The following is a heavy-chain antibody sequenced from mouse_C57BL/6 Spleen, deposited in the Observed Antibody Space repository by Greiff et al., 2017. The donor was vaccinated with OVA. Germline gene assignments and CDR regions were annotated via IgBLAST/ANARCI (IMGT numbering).Heavy chain of an antibody. CDR2: IYPSDSET. CDR1: VYTFTIYW. Sequence: QVQLQQSGAELVRPGSSVTLSCKASVYTFTIYWMDLLKQRPGQGLEWIGNIYPSDSETHYNQKFKDKATLTVEKSSSTEYMQLSSLTSEDAAVYYCASGSNYGYFDGWGTGTTVTVSA. D-gene: IGHD2-5*01. CDR3: ASGSNYGYFDG. J-gene: IGHJ1*03. V-gene: IGHV1-61*01.